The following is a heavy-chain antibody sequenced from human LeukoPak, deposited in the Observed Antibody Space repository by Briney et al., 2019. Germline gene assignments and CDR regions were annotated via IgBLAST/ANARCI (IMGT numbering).Heavy chain of an antibody. D-gene: IGHD1-26*01. CDR1: GLTFSSYA. J-gene: IGHJ4*02. CDR2: IDTSNTI. V-gene: IGHV3-48*02. CDR3: ARRVVGAMPFDY. Sequence: GGSLRLSCAASGLTFSSYAMSWVRQAPGKGLEWVSYIDTSNTIYYADSVKGRFTISRDNAKNSLYLQMNSLKDEDTAVYYCARRVVGAMPFDYWGQGTLVTVSS.